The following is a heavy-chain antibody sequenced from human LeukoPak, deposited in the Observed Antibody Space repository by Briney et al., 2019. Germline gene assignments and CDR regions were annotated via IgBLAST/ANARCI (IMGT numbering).Heavy chain of an antibody. CDR3: FSGPTRGD. CDR2: IYSGGST. CDR1: GFTVSNNY. J-gene: IGHJ4*02. V-gene: IGHV3-66*01. D-gene: IGHD2-15*01. Sequence: GGSLRLSCAASGFTVSNNYMSWVRQAPGKGLEWVSVIYSGGSTYYADSVKGRFTIARDNSRNTVFLQMNSLRAEDTAVYYCFSGPTRGDWGQGILVTVSS.